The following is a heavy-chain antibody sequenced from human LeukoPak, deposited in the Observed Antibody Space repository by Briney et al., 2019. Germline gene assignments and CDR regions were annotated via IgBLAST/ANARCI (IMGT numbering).Heavy chain of an antibody. J-gene: IGHJ4*02. CDR1: GGSISSYY. Sequence: SETLSLTCTVSGGSISSYYWSWIRQPAGKGLEWIGRIYTSGSTNYNASLKSRVSMSVDTSKNQFSLKLSSVTAADTAVFYCARENSGSYREFDYWGQGTLVTVTS. D-gene: IGHD1-26*01. CDR3: ARENSGSYREFDY. CDR2: IYTSGST. V-gene: IGHV4-4*07.